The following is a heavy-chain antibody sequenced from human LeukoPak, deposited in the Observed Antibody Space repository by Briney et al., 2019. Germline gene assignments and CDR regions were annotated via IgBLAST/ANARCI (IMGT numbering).Heavy chain of an antibody. CDR3: ARAGPYSSGWIFDY. CDR2: ISYDGNNK. CDR1: GFTFSSYV. D-gene: IGHD6-19*01. J-gene: IGHJ4*02. Sequence: PGGSLRLSCAASGFTFSSYVMHWVRQAPGKGLEWVAVISYDGNNKYYADSVKGRFSISRDNSKNTLYLQMNSLRVEDTAVYYCARAGPYSSGWIFDYWGQGTLVSVSS. V-gene: IGHV3-30*04.